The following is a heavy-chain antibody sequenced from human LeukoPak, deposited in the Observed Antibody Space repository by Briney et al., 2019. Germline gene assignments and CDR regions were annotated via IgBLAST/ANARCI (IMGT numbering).Heavy chain of an antibody. J-gene: IGHJ3*02. V-gene: IGHV4-34*01. D-gene: IGHD3-10*01. CDR1: GGSFTGYY. CDR3: ARGPKPHYYGSGSHWGSAFDI. Sequence: SETLSLTCAVYGGSFTGYYWRWIRQPPGQGLEWIGEINHSGSTKYNPSLKSRVTISVDRSKNQFSLKLSSVTAADTAVYYCARGPKPHYYGSGSHWGSAFDIWGQGTMVTVSS. CDR2: INHSGST.